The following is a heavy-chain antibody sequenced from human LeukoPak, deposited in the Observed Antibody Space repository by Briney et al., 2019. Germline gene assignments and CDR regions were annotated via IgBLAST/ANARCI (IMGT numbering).Heavy chain of an antibody. J-gene: IGHJ4*02. V-gene: IGHV1-2*02. D-gene: IGHD3-22*01. CDR2: INPNSGGT. CDR1: GYTFTGYY. CDR3: ARDGGVAYYDSSGYYLAAY. Sequence: ASVKVSCKASGYTFTGYYMHWVRQAPGQGLEWMGWINPNSGGTNYAQKFQGRVTMTRDTSISTAYMELSRLRSDDTAVYYCARDGGVAYYDSSGYYLAAYWGQGTLVTVSS.